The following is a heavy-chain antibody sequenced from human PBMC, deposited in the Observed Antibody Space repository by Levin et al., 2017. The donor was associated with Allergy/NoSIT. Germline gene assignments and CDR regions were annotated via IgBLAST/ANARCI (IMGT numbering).Heavy chain of an antibody. Sequence: GESLKISCAASGFTFSDYYMSWIRQAPGKGLEWVSYISSSGSTIYYADSMKGRFTISRDNAKNSLYLQMNSLRAEDTAVYYCARQRTYSGRLKGFDYWGQGTLVTVSS. CDR2: ISSSGSTI. CDR1: GFTFSDYY. J-gene: IGHJ4*02. CDR3: ARQRTYSGRLKGFDY. D-gene: IGHD1-26*01. V-gene: IGHV3-11*01.